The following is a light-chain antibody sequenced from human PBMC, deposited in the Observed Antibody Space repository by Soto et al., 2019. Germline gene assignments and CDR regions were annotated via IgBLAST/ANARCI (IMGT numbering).Light chain of an antibody. J-gene: IGKJ1*01. V-gene: IGKV1-5*01. Sequence: DIQMTQSPSTLSASVGDRVTITCRASQSITSWLAWYQQKPGKAPKLLIYDASSLESGVPSRFSGSGSGTEFTLPISSLQADDFATYDCQQYNSYSRRFSQGTKVEIK. CDR3: QQYNSYSRR. CDR1: QSITSW. CDR2: DAS.